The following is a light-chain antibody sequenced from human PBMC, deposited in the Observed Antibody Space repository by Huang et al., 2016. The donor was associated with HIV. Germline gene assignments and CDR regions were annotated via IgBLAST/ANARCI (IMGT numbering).Light chain of an antibody. J-gene: IGKJ2*01. CDR1: QGIGNS. CDR3: QQYHEWPRT. V-gene: IGKV3-15*01. CDR2: ETF. Sequence: ERVLTQSPGTLSVPPGERATLSCRTSQGIGNSLAWYQRKPGQAPRLLIYETFIRASNIPARFSGGGSERDFTLTISSLQSEDSAVYYCQQYHEWPRTFGQGTKVEIK.